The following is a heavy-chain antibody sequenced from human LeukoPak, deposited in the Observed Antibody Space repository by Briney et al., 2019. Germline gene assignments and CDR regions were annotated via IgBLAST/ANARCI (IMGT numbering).Heavy chain of an antibody. CDR3: ARSLWYYYGMDV. J-gene: IGHJ6*02. D-gene: IGHD3-16*01. Sequence: PSETLSLTCTVSGGSISSYYWSWVRQPLGKGLGWIGYIYYSESTNYNPSLKSRVTISVNTSKNQFSLKLSAVTAADTAVYYCARSLWYYYGMDVWGQGTTVTVSS. CDR1: GGSISSYY. V-gene: IGHV4-59*08. CDR2: IYYSEST.